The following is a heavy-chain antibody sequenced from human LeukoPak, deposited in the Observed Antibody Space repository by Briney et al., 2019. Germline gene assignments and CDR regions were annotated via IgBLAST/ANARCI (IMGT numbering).Heavy chain of an antibody. D-gene: IGHD5-12*01. Sequence: GGSQRLSCAASGFTFSGYGMHWVRQPPGKGLEWVAVISYDGSNKYYADSVKGRFTISRDNSKNTLYLQMNSLRAEDTAVYYCARDVIIQDMVATILYYFDYWGQGTLVTVSS. V-gene: IGHV3-30*19. CDR2: ISYDGSNK. CDR1: GFTFSGYG. J-gene: IGHJ4*02. CDR3: ARDVIIQDMVATILYYFDY.